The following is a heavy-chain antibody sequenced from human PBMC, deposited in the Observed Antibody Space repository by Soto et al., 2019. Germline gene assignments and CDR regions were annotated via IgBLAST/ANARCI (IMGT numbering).Heavy chain of an antibody. CDR3: AKDPGEGVLTNLDAFDI. D-gene: IGHD2-8*01. J-gene: IGHJ3*02. CDR1: VCTFSSYG. CDR2: ISYDGSNK. V-gene: IGHV3-30*18. Sequence: PGGSLRLSCASSVCTFSSYGMHCVRHSPGKWLEWVAVISYDGSNKYYADSVKGRFTISRDNSKNTLYLQMNSLRAEDTAVYYCAKDPGEGVLTNLDAFDIWGQATMVSVS.